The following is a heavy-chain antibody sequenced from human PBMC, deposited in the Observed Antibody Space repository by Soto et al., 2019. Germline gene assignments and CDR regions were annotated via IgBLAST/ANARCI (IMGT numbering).Heavy chain of an antibody. CDR3: ARGGGSTFNWFDP. J-gene: IGHJ5*02. Sequence: QLQLQESGPGLVKPSETLSLTCTVSGASISSFNYFWGRIRQPPGKGLEWIGRLYYSGNTYYNPSLQSRVTISVDTSKKQCTLTLRPVTAADSAVYYCARGGGSTFNWFDPWGQGTLVTVSP. CDR2: LYYSGNT. V-gene: IGHV4-39*01. CDR1: GASISSFNYF. D-gene: IGHD2-15*01.